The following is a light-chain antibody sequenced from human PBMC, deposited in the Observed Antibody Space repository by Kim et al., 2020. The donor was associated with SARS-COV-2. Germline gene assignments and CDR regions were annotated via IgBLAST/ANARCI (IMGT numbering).Light chain of an antibody. Sequence: DIQMTQSPSSLSASIGDRVTITCRASQSISSQLDWYQQKPERAPKFLIYAASSLQSGVPSRFSGSGSETDFTLTISSLQPEDFATYYCQQNDSCPLTFGPGTRVDIK. V-gene: IGKV1-39*01. CDR1: QSISSQ. CDR2: AAS. J-gene: IGKJ3*01. CDR3: QQNDSCPLT.